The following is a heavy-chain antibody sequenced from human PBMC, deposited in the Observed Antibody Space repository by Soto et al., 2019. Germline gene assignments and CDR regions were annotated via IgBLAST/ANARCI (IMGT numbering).Heavy chain of an antibody. CDR3: ARDPGRSGDYYDSSGYYPNWFDP. CDR2: IIPIFGTA. V-gene: IGHV1-69*13. CDR1: GGTFSSYA. Sequence: GASVKVSCKASGGTFSSYAISWVRQAPGQGLEWMGGIIPIFGTANYAQKFQGRVTITADESTSTAYMELSSLRSEDTAVYYCARDPGRSGDYYDSSGYYPNWFDPWGQGPLVTVPQ. J-gene: IGHJ5*02. D-gene: IGHD3-22*01.